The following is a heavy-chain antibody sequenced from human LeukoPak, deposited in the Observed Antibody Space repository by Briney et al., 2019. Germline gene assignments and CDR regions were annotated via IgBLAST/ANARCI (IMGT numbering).Heavy chain of an antibody. V-gene: IGHV7-4-1*02. CDR2: ISTDTGNP. Sequence: ASVKVSCKTSGYTFTVYAINWVRQAPGQGLEWMGWISTDTGNPTYVQDFTGRFVFPLDTSVTTAYLQISSLKAEDTAVYYCARRGKSFDFWGQGTQVTVSS. CDR3: ARRGKSFDF. D-gene: IGHD3-3*01. J-gene: IGHJ4*02. CDR1: GYTFTVYA.